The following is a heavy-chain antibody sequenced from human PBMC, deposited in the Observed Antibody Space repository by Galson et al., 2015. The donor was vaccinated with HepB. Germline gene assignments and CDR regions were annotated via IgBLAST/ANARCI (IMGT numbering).Heavy chain of an antibody. V-gene: IGHV5-51*01. CDR1: GYIFTIYW. Sequence: QSGAEVKKPGESLKISCKGSGYIFTIYWIGWVRQMPGKGLEWMGAIYPGDSNIRYSPSFQAQVTISADKSISTAYLQWTSLTASDTGMYYCARADRLWSGYYTADAFNMWGQGTMVTVSS. CDR2: IYPGDSNI. CDR3: ARADRLWSGYYTADAFNM. D-gene: IGHD3-3*01. J-gene: IGHJ3*02.